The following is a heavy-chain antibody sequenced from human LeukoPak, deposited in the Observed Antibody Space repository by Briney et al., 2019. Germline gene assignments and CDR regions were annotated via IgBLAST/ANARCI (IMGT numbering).Heavy chain of an antibody. D-gene: IGHD5-18*01. Sequence: GGSLRLSCAASGFTFSSYAMSWVRQAPGKGLEWVSGISSSGDSTYYADSVKGRFTVSRDSSKNTLYLQMNSLRAEDTAVYYCTSDTVNTAVGIDYWGQGTLVTVSS. CDR1: GFTFSSYA. CDR2: ISSSGDST. CDR3: TSDTVNTAVGIDY. V-gene: IGHV3-23*01. J-gene: IGHJ4*02.